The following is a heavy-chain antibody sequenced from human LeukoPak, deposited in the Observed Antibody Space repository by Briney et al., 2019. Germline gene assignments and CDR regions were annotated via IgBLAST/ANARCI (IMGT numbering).Heavy chain of an antibody. V-gene: IGHV4-39*01. D-gene: IGHD1-26*01. CDR1: GGSISSSNYY. CDR2: IYYSGNT. CDR3: AHFKGGSFDF. Sequence: SETLSLTCTVFGGSISSSNYYWGWIRQPPGKGLEWIGSIYYSGNTYYNPSLKSRVTISVDTSKNQFSLKLTSVTAADTAVYYCAHFKGGSFDFWGQGTMVTVSS. J-gene: IGHJ3*01.